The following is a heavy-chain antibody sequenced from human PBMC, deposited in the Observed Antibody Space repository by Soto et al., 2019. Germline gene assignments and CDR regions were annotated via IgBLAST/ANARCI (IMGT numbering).Heavy chain of an antibody. D-gene: IGHD1-26*01. V-gene: IGHV3-11*06. J-gene: IGHJ6*02. CDR2: ISSSSSYT. CDR1: GFTFSDYY. Sequence: QVQLVESGGGLVKPGGSLRLSCAASGFTFSDYYMSWIRQAPGKGLEWVSYISSSSSYTNYADSVKGRFTISRDNAKNSLYLQMNSLRAEDTAVYYCARAGVGGMRDYYYYYGMDVWGQGTTVTVSS. CDR3: ARAGVGGMRDYYYYYGMDV.